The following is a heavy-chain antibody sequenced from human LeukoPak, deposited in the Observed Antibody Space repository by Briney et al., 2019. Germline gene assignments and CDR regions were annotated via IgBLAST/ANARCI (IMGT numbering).Heavy chain of an antibody. CDR1: GFTFSNYW. J-gene: IGHJ5*02. D-gene: IGHD1-26*01. V-gene: IGHV3-74*01. Sequence: PWGSLRLSCAASGFTFSNYWMHWVRQTPGKGLVWVSRIGSDGSSTSYADSVKGRFTISRDNAKNMLYLQMNSLRVEDTAVYYCARGPIVGATTWFDPWGQGTPVTVSS. CDR3: ARGPIVGATTWFDP. CDR2: IGSDGSST.